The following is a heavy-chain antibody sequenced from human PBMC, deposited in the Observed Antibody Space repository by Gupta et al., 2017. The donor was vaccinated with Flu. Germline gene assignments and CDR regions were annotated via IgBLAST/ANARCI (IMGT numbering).Heavy chain of an antibody. D-gene: IGHD2-2*02. V-gene: IGHV3-11*01. Sequence: WIRKAPGKGLEWVSYISSSGSTIYYADSVKGRFTISRDNAKNSLYLQMNSLRAEDTAVYYCARDSMGGCSSTSCYIGTFDYWGQGTLVTVSS. CDR2: ISSSGSTI. J-gene: IGHJ4*02. CDR3: ARDSMGGCSSTSCYIGTFDY.